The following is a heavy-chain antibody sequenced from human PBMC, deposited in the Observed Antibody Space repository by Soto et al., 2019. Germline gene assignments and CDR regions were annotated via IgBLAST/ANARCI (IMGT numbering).Heavy chain of an antibody. J-gene: IGHJ6*02. CDR2: ISSSSSYI. CDR3: ARASIDYYYGSGSPYYYYGMDV. CDR1: GSTFSSYS. Sequence: GGSLRLSCAASGSTFSSYSMNWVRQAPGKGLEWVSSISSSSSYIYYADSVKGRFTISRDNAKNSLYLQMNSLRAEDTAVYYCARASIDYYYGSGSPYYYYGMDVWGQGTTVTVSS. V-gene: IGHV3-21*01. D-gene: IGHD3-10*01.